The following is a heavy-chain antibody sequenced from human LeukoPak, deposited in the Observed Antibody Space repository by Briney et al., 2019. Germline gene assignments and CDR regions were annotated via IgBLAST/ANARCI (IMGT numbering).Heavy chain of an antibody. CDR3: AYRNNFEY. CDR2: IKADGSEK. J-gene: IGHJ4*02. D-gene: IGHD1-26*01. Sequence: GGPLRLSCAASGFSFSGHWMNWVRQPPGKGLEWVANIKADGSEKYYVDSVKGRFTISRDDAKRTVDLQMDNLRAEDMAIYYCAYRNNFEYWGQGALVTVSS. V-gene: IGHV3-7*05. CDR1: GFSFSGHW.